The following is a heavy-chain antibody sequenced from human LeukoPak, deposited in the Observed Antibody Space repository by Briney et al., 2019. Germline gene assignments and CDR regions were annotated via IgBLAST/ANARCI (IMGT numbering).Heavy chain of an antibody. J-gene: IGHJ4*02. CDR3: ARAPAAAGTFDY. CDR1: GFTFSSYA. D-gene: IGHD6-13*01. Sequence: GGSLRLSCAASGFTFSSYAMHWVRQAPGKGLEYVSAISSNGGSTYYANSEKGRFTISRDNSKNTLYLQMGSLRAEDMAVYYCARAPAAAGTFDYWGQGTLVTVSS. V-gene: IGHV3-64*01. CDR2: ISSNGGST.